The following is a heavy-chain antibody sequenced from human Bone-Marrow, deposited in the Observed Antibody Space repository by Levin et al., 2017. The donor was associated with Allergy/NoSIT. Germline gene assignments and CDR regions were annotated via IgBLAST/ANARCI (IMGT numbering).Heavy chain of an antibody. J-gene: IGHJ4*02. Sequence: ASVKVSCKASGYTFTGYYMHWVRQAPGQGLEWMGRINPNSGGTNYAQKFQGRVTMTRDTSISTAYMELSRLRSDDTAVYYCARGPWRYFDWLSGLGLTQGGFDYWGQGTLVTVSS. D-gene: IGHD3-9*01. CDR1: GYTFTGYY. CDR2: INPNSGGT. V-gene: IGHV1-2*06. CDR3: ARGPWRYFDWLSGLGLTQGGFDY.